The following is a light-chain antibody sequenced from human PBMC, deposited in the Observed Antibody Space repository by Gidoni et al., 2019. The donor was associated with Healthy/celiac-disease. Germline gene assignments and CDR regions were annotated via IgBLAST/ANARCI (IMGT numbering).Light chain of an antibody. CDR1: QSVSSC. CDR2: DAS. V-gene: IGKV3-11*01. Sequence: IVLTQSPATLSLSPGERATLSCRASQSVSSCLAWYQQKPGQAPRLLIYDASNRATGIPARFSGSGSGTDFTLTISSLEPEDVAVYYCQQRSNWPLTFGGXTKVEIK. J-gene: IGKJ4*01. CDR3: QQRSNWPLT.